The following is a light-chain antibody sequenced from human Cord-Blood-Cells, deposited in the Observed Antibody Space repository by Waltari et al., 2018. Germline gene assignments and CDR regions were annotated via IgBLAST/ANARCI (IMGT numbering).Light chain of an antibody. CDR2: GTS. CDR1: TAAVTSGHY. Sequence: QAVVTQEPSLTVSPGGTVTLTCGSSTAAVTSGHYPYWLQHKPDQAPSTLLYGTSNNHPRTPARFSGSLLGGKAALTLSGAQPEDEAEYYCLLSYSGAYWVFGGGTKLTVL. CDR3: LLSYSGAYWV. J-gene: IGLJ3*02. V-gene: IGLV7-46*01.